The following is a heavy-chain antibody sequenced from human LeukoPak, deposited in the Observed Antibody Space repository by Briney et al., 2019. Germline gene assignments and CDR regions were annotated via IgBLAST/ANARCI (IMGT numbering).Heavy chain of an antibody. CDR2: ISYDGSKK. Sequence: GGSLRLSCAASGFTFSNYAMHWVRQAPGKGLEWVAVISYDGSKKYYADSVKGRLTISRDESKSTLYLQMNSLRAEDTAVYYCAREQQGIGAFDIWGQGTMVTVSS. J-gene: IGHJ3*02. CDR3: AREQQGIGAFDI. D-gene: IGHD6-13*01. CDR1: GFTFSNYA. V-gene: IGHV3-30-3*01.